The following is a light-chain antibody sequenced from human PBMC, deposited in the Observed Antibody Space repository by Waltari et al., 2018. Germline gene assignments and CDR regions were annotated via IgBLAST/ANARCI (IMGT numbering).Light chain of an antibody. CDR3: SSYTSSSTLVV. CDR1: SSDVGGYNY. J-gene: IGLJ2*01. CDR2: EVS. V-gene: IGLV2-14*01. Sequence: QSALTQPASVSGSPGQSITIPCTGTSSDVGGYNYVSWYQQPPGKAPKLLIYEVSNRPSGVSNRFSGPKSGNTASPTIFGLQAEDEADYYCSSYTSSSTLVVFGGGTKLTVL.